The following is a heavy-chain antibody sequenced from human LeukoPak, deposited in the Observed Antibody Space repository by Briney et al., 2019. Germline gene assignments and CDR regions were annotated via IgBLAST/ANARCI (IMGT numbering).Heavy chain of an antibody. D-gene: IGHD6-13*01. Sequence: SETLSLTCTVSGGSISSYYWSWIRQPPGKGLEWIGYIYTSGSTNYNPSLKSRVTISVDTSKNQFSLKLSSVTAADTAVYYCARTSDREQQPVRGKVPYYFDYWGQGTLVTVSS. V-gene: IGHV4-4*09. CDR3: ARTSDREQQPVRGKVPYYFDY. CDR2: IYTSGST. J-gene: IGHJ4*02. CDR1: GGSISSYY.